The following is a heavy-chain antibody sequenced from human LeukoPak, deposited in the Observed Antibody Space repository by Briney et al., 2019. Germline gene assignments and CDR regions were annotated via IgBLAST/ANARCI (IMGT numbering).Heavy chain of an antibody. CDR1: GFIFRSYG. V-gene: IGHV3-30*03. D-gene: IGHD3-10*01. CDR3: ASDRWSGTDNF. Sequence: GGSLRLSCAASGFIFRSYGMHWVRQAPGKGLEWVTLIAYDESYKYYADSVKGRFTVSRDNSKNTLYLQMNSLTAEDTAVYYCASDRWSGTDNFWGQGTLVTVSS. CDR2: IAYDESYK. J-gene: IGHJ4*02.